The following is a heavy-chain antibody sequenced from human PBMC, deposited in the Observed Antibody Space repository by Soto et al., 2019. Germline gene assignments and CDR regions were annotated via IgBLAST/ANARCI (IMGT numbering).Heavy chain of an antibody. Sequence: GEALRVPCAASGLISSRSGMSVFRQALGKGQEWVANIKQDGSEKYYVDSVKGRFTISRDNANTSLYLQMNSLRAEDTAVYYCVCYLGCYDSNGYFSISWGQRTLDPVSS. J-gene: IGHJ5*02. CDR3: VCYLGCYDSNGYFSIS. V-gene: IGHV3-7*01. CDR2: IKQDGSEK. CDR1: GLISSRSG. D-gene: IGHD3-22*01.